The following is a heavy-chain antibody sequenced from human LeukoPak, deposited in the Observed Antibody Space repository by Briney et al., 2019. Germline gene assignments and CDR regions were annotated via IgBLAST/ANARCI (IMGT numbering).Heavy chain of an antibody. D-gene: IGHD6-19*01. V-gene: IGHV3-30*04. Sequence: PGRSLRLSCAASGFTFSNYIMHWARQAPGKGLDWVAVILENGSNQYYADSVKGRFTLSRDNSKNTLFLQMNSLRSEDTAMYYCARVQGGGYRTADYWGQGTLVTVSS. CDR2: ILENGSNQ. CDR1: GFTFSNYI. CDR3: ARVQGGGYRTADY. J-gene: IGHJ4*02.